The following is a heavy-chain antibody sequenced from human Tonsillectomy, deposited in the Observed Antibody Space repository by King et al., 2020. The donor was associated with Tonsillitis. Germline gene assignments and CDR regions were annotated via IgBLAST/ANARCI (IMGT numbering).Heavy chain of an antibody. CDR3: AKDRAAMITPTGSMDV. D-gene: IGHD5-18*01. Sequence: VQLVESGGGLVQPGGSLRLSCTASTFTFSSYAMSWVRQAPEKGLEWVSGISGSGGSTFYADSVKGRFTISRDNSKNTLYVQMNSLRAEDTALYYCAKDRAAMITPTGSMDVWGQGTTVTVSS. J-gene: IGHJ6*02. CDR1: TFTFSSYA. V-gene: IGHV3-23*04. CDR2: ISGSGGST.